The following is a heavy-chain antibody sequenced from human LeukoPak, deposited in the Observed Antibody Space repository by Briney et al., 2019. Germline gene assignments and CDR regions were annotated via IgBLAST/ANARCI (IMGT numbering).Heavy chain of an antibody. D-gene: IGHD3-22*01. CDR1: GFTFGDYA. V-gene: IGHV3-49*03. CDR3: YYYDSSGYEPLDY. CDR2: IRSKAYGGTT. Sequence: GGSLRLSCTASGFTFGDYAMSWFRQAPGKGLEWVGFIRSKAYGGTTECAASVKGRFTISRDDSKSIAYLQMNSLKTEDTAVYYCYYYDSSGYEPLDYWGQGTLVTVSS. J-gene: IGHJ4*02.